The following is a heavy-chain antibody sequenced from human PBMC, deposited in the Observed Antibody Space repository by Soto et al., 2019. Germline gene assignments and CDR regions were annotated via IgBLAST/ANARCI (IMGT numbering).Heavy chain of an antibody. V-gene: IGHV4-34*01. D-gene: IGHD6-6*01. J-gene: IGHJ5*02. CDR1: GGSFSGYY. Sequence: SETLSLTCAVYGGSFSGYYWSWIRQPPGKGLEWIGEINHSGSTNYNPSLKSRVTISVDTSKNQFSLKLSSVTAADTAVYYCAGPPTLAASSWGQGTLVTVSS. CDR3: AGPPTLAASS. CDR2: INHSGST.